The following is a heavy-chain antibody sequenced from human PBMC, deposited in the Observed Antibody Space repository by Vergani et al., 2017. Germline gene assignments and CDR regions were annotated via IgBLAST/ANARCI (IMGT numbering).Heavy chain of an antibody. V-gene: IGHV1-3*01. Sequence: QVQLVQSGAEVKKPGASVKVSCKASGYTFTSYAMHWVRQAPGPRLEWMGWINAGNGNTKYSQKFQGRVTITRDTSASTAYMELSSLRSEDTAVYYCAREAPEYYFDYWGQGTLVTVSS. CDR2: INAGNGNT. CDR1: GYTFTSYA. CDR3: AREAPEYYFDY. J-gene: IGHJ4*02.